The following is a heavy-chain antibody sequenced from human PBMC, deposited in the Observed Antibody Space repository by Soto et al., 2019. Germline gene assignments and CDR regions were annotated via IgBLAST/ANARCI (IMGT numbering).Heavy chain of an antibody. V-gene: IGHV3-23*01. CDR3: AKEIAVTGTSY. CDR1: GFTFSNYA. J-gene: IGHJ4*02. CDR2: ISASGGGA. Sequence: PGGSLRLSCGASGFTFSNYAMTWVRQSPGKGLEWVSAISASGGGADYADSVKGRFTISRDNSENTMFLQMDSLRAEDTAIYYCAKEIAVTGTSYWGQGTLVTVSS. D-gene: IGHD6-19*01.